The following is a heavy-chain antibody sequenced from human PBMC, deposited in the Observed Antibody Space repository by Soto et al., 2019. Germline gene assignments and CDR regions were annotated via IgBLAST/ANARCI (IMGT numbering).Heavy chain of an antibody. J-gene: IGHJ3*01. CDR3: ARPASGGSRDAFDV. CDR1: GYKFTTFW. CDR2: IDPTDSFT. V-gene: IGHV5-10-1*01. Sequence: LKISCKASGYKFTTFWLNWVRQTPGKGLEWLGRIDPTDSFTNYSPPFEGHVTVSVDRSISTAYLQWNSLQASDTAIYYCARPASGGSRDAFDVWGQGTTVTVSS. D-gene: IGHD2-15*01.